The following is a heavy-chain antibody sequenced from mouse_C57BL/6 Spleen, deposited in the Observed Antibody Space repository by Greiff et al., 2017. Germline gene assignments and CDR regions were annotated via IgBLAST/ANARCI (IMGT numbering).Heavy chain of an antibody. V-gene: IGHV1-53*01. D-gene: IGHD2-4*01. CDR3: ARALHYDYDYFDY. J-gene: IGHJ2*01. Sequence: VQLQQPGTELVKPGASVKLSCKASGYTFTSYWMHWVKQRPGQGLEWIGNINPSNGGTTYNEKFKSKATLTVDKSSSTAYMQLSSLTSEDSAVYYCARALHYDYDYFDYWGQGTTLTVSS. CDR1: GYTFTSYW. CDR2: INPSNGGT.